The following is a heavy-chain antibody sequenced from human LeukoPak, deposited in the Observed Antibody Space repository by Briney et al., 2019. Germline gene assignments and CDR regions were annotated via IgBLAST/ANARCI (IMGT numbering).Heavy chain of an antibody. CDR1: GFAFSSFA. CDR3: TKELHVAVAVADYYYFYMDV. D-gene: IGHD6-19*01. J-gene: IGHJ6*03. V-gene: IGHV3-23*01. CDR2: INGGGNTT. Sequence: GGSLRLSCAASGFAFSSFAMGWVRQSPGKGLEWLSTINGGGNTTFYADSVKGRFTISRVNSKNTLYLHMDGLRPDDTAIYYCTKELHVAVAVADYYYFYMDVWGRGTAVSVSS.